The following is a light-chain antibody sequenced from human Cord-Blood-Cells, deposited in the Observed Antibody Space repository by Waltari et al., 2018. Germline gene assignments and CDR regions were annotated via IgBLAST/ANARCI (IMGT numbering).Light chain of an antibody. J-gene: IGLJ1*01. CDR1: SLRSYY. Sequence: SSELTQDPAVSVALGQTVRITCQGASLRSYYASWYQQKPGQAPVLVIYGTNNRPSWIPDRFSGSSSGNTASLTITGAQAEDEADYAGNARDSSGNHYVFGTGTKVTV. CDR2: GTN. CDR3: NARDSSGNHYV. V-gene: IGLV3-19*01.